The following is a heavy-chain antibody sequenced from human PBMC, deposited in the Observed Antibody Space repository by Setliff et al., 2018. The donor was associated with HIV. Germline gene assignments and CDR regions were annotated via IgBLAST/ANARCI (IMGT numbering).Heavy chain of an antibody. CDR3: AKDRSSGYYSPSDY. V-gene: IGHV3-23*01. CDR1: GFTFSSYA. D-gene: IGHD3-22*01. CDR2: ITAGGTT. J-gene: IGHJ4*02. Sequence: GGSLRLSCAASGFTFSSYAMSWVRQAPGKGLEWVSIITAGGTTYYADSVKGRFTISRDNSKSTLYLQMNSLRAEDTAVYYCAKDRSSGYYSPSDYWGQGTLVTVSS.